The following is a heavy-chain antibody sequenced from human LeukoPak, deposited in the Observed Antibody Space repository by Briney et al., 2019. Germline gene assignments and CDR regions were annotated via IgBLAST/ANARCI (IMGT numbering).Heavy chain of an antibody. CDR1: GFTFSSYW. CDR2: IKQDGSEK. CDR3: ARADIRFLEWLLFDAFDI. V-gene: IGHV3-7*01. Sequence: GGSLRLSCAASGFTFSSYWMSWVRQAPGKGLEWVANIKQDGSEKYYVDSVKGRFTISRDNAKNSLYLQMNSLRAEDTAVYYCARADIRFLEWLLFDAFDIWGQGTMVTVSS. D-gene: IGHD3-3*01. J-gene: IGHJ3*02.